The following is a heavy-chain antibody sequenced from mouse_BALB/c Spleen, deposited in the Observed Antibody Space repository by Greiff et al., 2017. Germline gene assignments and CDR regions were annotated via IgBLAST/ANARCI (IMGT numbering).Heavy chain of an antibody. CDR3: ARGDYSLDY. D-gene: IGHD2-13*01. CDR2: INPSNGRT. J-gene: IGHJ2*01. CDR1: GYTFTSYW. V-gene: IGHV1S81*02. Sequence: QVQLQQPGAELVKPGASVKLSCKASGYTFTSYWMHWVKQRPGQGLEWIGEINPSNGRTNYNEKFKSKATLTVDKSSSTAYMQLSSLTSEDSAVYYCARGDYSLDYWGQGTTLTVSS.